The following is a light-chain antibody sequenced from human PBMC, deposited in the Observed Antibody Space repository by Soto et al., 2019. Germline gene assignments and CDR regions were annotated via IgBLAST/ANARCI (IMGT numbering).Light chain of an antibody. Sequence: QSALTQPASVSGSPGQSITISCTGTSSDVGGYNYVSWYQQHPGKAPKLMIYEVSNRPSGVSNRFSGSKSGNTASLTISGLQDEDDAAYYCSSYTTSSIAYVFGTGTKLTVL. V-gene: IGLV2-14*01. CDR2: EVS. CDR3: SSYTTSSIAYV. CDR1: SSDVGGYNY. J-gene: IGLJ1*01.